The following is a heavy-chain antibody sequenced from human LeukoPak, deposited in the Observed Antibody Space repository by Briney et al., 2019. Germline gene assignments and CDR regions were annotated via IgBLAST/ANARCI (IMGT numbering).Heavy chain of an antibody. D-gene: IGHD4-17*01. CDR2: IKQDGSEK. CDR1: GFTFSSYW. CDR3: ARDHPMTTTDEDAFDI. V-gene: IGHV3-7*01. J-gene: IGHJ3*02. Sequence: GGSLRVSCAASGFTFSSYWLSWVRQAPGKGLEWVANIKQDGSEKYYVDSVKGRFTISRDNAKNSLYLQMNSLRAEDTAVYYCARDHPMTTTDEDAFDIWGQGTMVTVSS.